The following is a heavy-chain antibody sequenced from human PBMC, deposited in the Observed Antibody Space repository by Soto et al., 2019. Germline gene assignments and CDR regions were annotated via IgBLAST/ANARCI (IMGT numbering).Heavy chain of an antibody. Sequence: GASVKVSCKASGYTFTGYYMHWVRQAPGQGLEWMGWINPNSGGTNYAQKFQGRVTMTTDTSTSTAYMELRSLRSDDTAVYYCARDGYSYGAIDYWGQGTLVTVSS. J-gene: IGHJ4*02. CDR1: GYTFTGYY. CDR2: INPNSGGT. D-gene: IGHD5-18*01. CDR3: ARDGYSYGAIDY. V-gene: IGHV1-2*02.